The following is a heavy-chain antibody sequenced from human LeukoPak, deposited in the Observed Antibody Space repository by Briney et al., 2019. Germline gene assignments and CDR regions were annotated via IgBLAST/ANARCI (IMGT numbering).Heavy chain of an antibody. J-gene: IGHJ5*02. V-gene: IGHV1-69*04. Sequence: SVKVSCKASGGTFSSYAISWVRQAPGQGLEWMGRIIPILGIANYAQKCQGRVTITADKSTSTAYMELSSLRSEDTAVYYCARDRGNGYFGPDPFDPWGQGTLVTVSS. CDR1: GGTFSSYA. CDR3: ARDRGNGYFGPDPFDP. D-gene: IGHD3-9*01. CDR2: IIPILGIA.